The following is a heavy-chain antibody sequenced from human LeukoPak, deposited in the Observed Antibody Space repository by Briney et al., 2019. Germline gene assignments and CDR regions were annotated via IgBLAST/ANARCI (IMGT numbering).Heavy chain of an antibody. V-gene: IGHV4-39*07. J-gene: IGHJ4*02. CDR3: ARGTRIFDY. CDR2: INHSGST. Sequence: SETLSLTCTVSGGSISSSSYYWSWIRQPPGKGLEWIGEINHSGSTNYNPSLKSRVTISVDTSKNQFSLKLSSVTAADTAVYYCARGTRIFDYWGQGTLVTVSS. CDR1: GGSISSSSYY. D-gene: IGHD2-15*01.